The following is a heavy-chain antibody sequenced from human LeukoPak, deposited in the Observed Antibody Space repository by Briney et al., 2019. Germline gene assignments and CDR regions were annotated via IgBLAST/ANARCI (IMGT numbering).Heavy chain of an antibody. V-gene: IGHV4-4*09. Sequence: KPSETLSLTCTVSGGSTSSDCWSWIRQPPGKGLEWIGWIYASGITNYNPSLKSRVTISVDTSKNQFSLKLTSVTAADTAVYYCARLGSGWPFDYWGQGTLVTVSS. CDR2: IYASGIT. J-gene: IGHJ4*02. CDR1: GGSTSSDC. D-gene: IGHD6-25*01. CDR3: ARLGSGWPFDY.